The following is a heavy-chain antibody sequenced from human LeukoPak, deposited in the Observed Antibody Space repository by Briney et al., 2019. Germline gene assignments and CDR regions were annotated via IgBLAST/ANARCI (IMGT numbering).Heavy chain of an antibody. V-gene: IGHV1-2*02. CDR2: ITLNSGDT. J-gene: IGHJ4*02. D-gene: IGHD7-27*01. CDR1: GHTFTVYY. CDR3: AREGELGLND. Sequence: ASVKVSCKASGHTFTVYYIHWVRQAPGQGREWMGWITLNSGDTKYAQKFQGRVTMTSDTSITTAYMELSRLKFDDTAMYYCAREGELGLNDWGQGTLVTVSS.